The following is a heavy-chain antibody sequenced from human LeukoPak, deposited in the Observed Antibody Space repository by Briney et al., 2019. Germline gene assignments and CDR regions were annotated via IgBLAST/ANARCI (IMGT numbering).Heavy chain of an antibody. V-gene: IGHV3-7*01. CDR2: IKEDESEK. J-gene: IGHJ4*02. CDR3: ARVGSGRSYRPFDY. Sequence: GGSLRLSCAVSGFTFSSYGMSWVRQAPGNGPEWVANIKEDESEKNYVDSVKGRFTISRDSAKNSLYLQMNSLRAEDTAVYYCARVGSGRSYRPFDYWGQGTLVTVSS. D-gene: IGHD3-10*01. CDR1: GFTFSSYG.